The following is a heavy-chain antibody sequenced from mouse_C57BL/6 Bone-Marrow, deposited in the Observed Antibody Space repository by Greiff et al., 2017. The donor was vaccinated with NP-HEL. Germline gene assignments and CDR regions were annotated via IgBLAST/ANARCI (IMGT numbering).Heavy chain of an antibody. D-gene: IGHD1-1*01. J-gene: IGHJ1*03. CDR1: GFSLTSYG. V-gene: IGHV2-3*01. CDR2: IWGDGST. Sequence: QVQLQQSGPGLVAPSQSLSITCTVSGFSLTSYGVSWVRQPPGKGLEWLGVIWGDGSTNYHSALISRLSISKDNSKSQVFLKLNSLQTDDTATYYCAKPFITTVVAPDDWYFDVWGTGTTVTVSS. CDR3: AKPFITTVVAPDDWYFDV.